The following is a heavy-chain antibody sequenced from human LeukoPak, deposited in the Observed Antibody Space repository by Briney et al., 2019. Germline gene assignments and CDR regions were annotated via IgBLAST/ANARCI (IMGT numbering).Heavy chain of an antibody. J-gene: IGHJ5*02. CDR3: AREGRYCGGDCYGIGWFDP. V-gene: IGHV4-30-4*08. D-gene: IGHD2-21*01. Sequence: SETLSLTCTVSGGSISSGDYYWRWVRQPPGTGLEWLGYIYYSGSHYYNTSPKSRVTISVDTSKNQFSLKLSSVTAADTAVYYCAREGRYCGGDCYGIGWFDPWGQGTLVTVSS. CDR2: IYYSGSH. CDR1: GGSISSGDYY.